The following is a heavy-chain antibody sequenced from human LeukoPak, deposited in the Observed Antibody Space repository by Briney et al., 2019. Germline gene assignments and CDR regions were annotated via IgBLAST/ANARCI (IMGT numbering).Heavy chain of an antibody. V-gene: IGHV3-23*01. CDR2: ISGGGDIT. CDR3: ARHSGSDYDYFDK. Sequence: PGGSLRLSCAASGFTFTSYAVSWVRQAPGKGLEWVSIISGGGDITYYADSVKGRFTISRDNSKITLHLQMNNLRAGDTAVYYCARHSGSDYDYFDKWGQGTLVTVSS. CDR1: GFTFTSYA. J-gene: IGHJ4*02. D-gene: IGHD1-26*01.